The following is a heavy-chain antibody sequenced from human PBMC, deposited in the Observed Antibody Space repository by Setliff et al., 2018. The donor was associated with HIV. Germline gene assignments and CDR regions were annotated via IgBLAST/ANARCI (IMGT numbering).Heavy chain of an antibody. CDR1: GYSLSSDYY. V-gene: IGHV4-38-2*02. CDR3: ARVIMAVAGTPYHFWFDP. J-gene: IGHJ5*02. CDR2: IYISGST. Sequence: PLETLSLTCTVSGYSLSSDYYWGWIRQPPGKGLEWIGRIYISGSTNYNPSLKSRVTISVDTSKNQFSLKLSSVTAADTAVYYCARVIMAVAGTPYHFWFDPWGQGTLVTVSS. D-gene: IGHD6-19*01.